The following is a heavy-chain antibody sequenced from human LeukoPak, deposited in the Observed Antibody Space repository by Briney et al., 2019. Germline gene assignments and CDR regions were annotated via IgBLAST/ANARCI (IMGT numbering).Heavy chain of an antibody. V-gene: IGHV1-69*06. CDR3: ARGGSSSANFDY. J-gene: IGHJ4*02. Sequence: WASVKVSCKASGGTFSSYAISWVRQAPGQGLEWMGGIIPIFGTANYAQKFQGRVTITADKSTSTAYMELRSLRSDDTAVYYCARGGSSSANFDYWGQGTLVTVSS. D-gene: IGHD6-13*01. CDR2: IIPIFGTA. CDR1: GGTFSSYA.